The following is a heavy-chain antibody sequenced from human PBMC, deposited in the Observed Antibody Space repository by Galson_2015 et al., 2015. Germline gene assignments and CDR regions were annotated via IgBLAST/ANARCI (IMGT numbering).Heavy chain of an antibody. V-gene: IGHV1-18*01. Sequence: SVKVSCKASGGTFTSYGISWVRQAPGQGLEWMGWISAYNGNTNYAQKLQGRVTMTTDTSTSTAYMELRSLRSDDTAVYYCARDGIEYSSSSGWFDPWGQGTLVTVSS. CDR2: ISAYNGNT. CDR1: GGTFTSYG. D-gene: IGHD6-6*01. CDR3: ARDGIEYSSSSGWFDP. J-gene: IGHJ5*02.